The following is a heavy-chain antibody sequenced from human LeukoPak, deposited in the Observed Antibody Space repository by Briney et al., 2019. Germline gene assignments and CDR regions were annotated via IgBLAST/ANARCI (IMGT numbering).Heavy chain of an antibody. V-gene: IGHV4-34*01. Sequence: SETLSLTCAVYGGSFSGYYWSWIRQPPGKGLEWIGEINHSGSTNYNPSLKSRVTISVDTSKNQFSLKLSSVTAADTAAYYCARARIQLWLRYYYMDVWGKGTTVTVSS. D-gene: IGHD5-18*01. J-gene: IGHJ6*03. CDR2: INHSGST. CDR1: GGSFSGYY. CDR3: ARARIQLWLRYYYMDV.